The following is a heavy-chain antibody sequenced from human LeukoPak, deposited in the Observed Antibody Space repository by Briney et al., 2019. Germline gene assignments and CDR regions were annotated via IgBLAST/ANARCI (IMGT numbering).Heavy chain of an antibody. CDR2: IKSKTDGGTT. J-gene: IGHJ4*02. V-gene: IGHV3-15*01. Sequence: GGSLRLSCAASGFTFSNAWMSWVRQAPGKGLEWVGRIKSKTDGGTTDYAAPVKGRFTISRDDSKNTLYLQMNSLKTEDTAVYYCTTGFVVVPAAIGDYWGQGALVTVSS. CDR1: GFTFSNAW. CDR3: TTGFVVVPAAIGDY. D-gene: IGHD2-2*01.